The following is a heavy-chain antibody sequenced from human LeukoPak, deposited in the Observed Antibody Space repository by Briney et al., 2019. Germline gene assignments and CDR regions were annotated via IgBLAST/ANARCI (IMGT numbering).Heavy chain of an antibody. V-gene: IGHV4-34*01. D-gene: IGHD4-23*01. CDR3: ARAGYSFYFDY. J-gene: IGHJ4*02. CDR2: INHSGTT. Sequence: SETLSLTCAVYGGSFSGYSWTWIRQPPGKGLEWIGEINHSGTTDYNPSLQSRVTISVDTSKNQFSLKLSSVTAADTAVYYCARAGYSFYFDYWGQGTLVTVSS. CDR1: GGSFSGYS.